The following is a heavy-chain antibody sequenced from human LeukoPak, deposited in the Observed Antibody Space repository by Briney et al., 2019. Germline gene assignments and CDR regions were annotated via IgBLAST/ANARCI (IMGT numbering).Heavy chain of an antibody. J-gene: IGHJ3*02. V-gene: IGHV3-48*02. CDR2: ISSTSSTI. D-gene: IGHD2-2*01. Sequence: PGGSLRLSCAASGFTFSNYNMNWVRQAPGKGLEWVSYISSTSSTIYYADSVKGRFTISRDNAKNSLFLQMNSLRDEDTAVYYCATHCSSTSCYSDDAFDIWGQGTMVTVSS. CDR1: GFTFSNYN. CDR3: ATHCSSTSCYSDDAFDI.